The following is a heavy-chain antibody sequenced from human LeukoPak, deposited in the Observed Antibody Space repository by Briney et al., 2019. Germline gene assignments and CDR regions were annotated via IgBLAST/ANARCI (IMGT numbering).Heavy chain of an antibody. CDR1: GYSISSGYY. Sequence: SETLSLTCAVSGYSISSGYYWGWIRQPPGKGLEWIGYIYYSGSTYYNPSLKSRVTISVDTSKNQFSLKLSSVTAADTAVYYCARDQAVTNYYYYYGMDVWGQGTTVTVSS. D-gene: IGHD4-17*01. J-gene: IGHJ6*02. CDR2: IYYSGST. V-gene: IGHV4-38-2*02. CDR3: ARDQAVTNYYYYYGMDV.